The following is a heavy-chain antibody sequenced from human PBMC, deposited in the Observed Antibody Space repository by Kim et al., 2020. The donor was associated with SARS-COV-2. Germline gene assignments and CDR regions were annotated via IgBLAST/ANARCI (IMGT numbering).Heavy chain of an antibody. CDR2: IKSKTDGGTT. D-gene: IGHD3-22*01. J-gene: IGHJ4*02. V-gene: IGHV3-15*01. CDR3: TTQITMIVVLNDY. CDR1: GFTFSNAW. Sequence: GGSLRLSCAASGFTFSNAWMSWVRQAPGKGLEWVGRIKSKTDGGTTDYAAPVKGRFTISRDDSKNTLYLQMNSLKTEDTAVYYCTTQITMIVVLNDYWGQGTLVTVSS.